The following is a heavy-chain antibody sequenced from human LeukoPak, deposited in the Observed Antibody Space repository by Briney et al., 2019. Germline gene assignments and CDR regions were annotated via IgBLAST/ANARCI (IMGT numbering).Heavy chain of an antibody. J-gene: IGHJ4*02. CDR2: INHSGST. CDR1: GGSISSYY. CDR3: ARRDDSSGYHKIFDY. Sequence: ASETLSLTCTVSGGSISSYYWSWIRQPAGKGLEWIGEINHSGSTNYNPSLKSRVTISVDTSKNQFSLKLSSVTAADTAVYYCARRDDSSGYHKIFDYWGPGTLVTVSS. V-gene: IGHV4-34*01. D-gene: IGHD3-22*01.